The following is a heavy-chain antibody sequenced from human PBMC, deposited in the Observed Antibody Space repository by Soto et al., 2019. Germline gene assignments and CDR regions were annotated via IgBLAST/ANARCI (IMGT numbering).Heavy chain of an antibody. V-gene: IGHV1-3*01. CDR2: INAGNGNT. J-gene: IGHJ4*02. CDR1: EYTFTSYV. D-gene: IGHD4-4*01. Sequence: QVQVVQSGAEVKKTGASVKVSCKASEYTFTSYVIHWVRQAPGQSLEWLGWINAGNGNTKYSQKFQGRVTITRDTSASTAYMELSSLRSEDTAVYYCARELQGLYYFDYWGQGTLVTVSS. CDR3: ARELQGLYYFDY.